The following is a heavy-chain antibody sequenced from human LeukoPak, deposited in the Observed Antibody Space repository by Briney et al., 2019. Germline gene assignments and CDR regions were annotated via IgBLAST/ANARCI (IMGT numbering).Heavy chain of an antibody. J-gene: IGHJ3*02. V-gene: IGHV3-11*04. Sequence: GGSLRLSCAASGLTVRNNYMSWVRQAPGKGLEWVSYIGSSGSTVYYADSVKGRFTISRDNAKNSMYLQMNSLRDEDTAVYYCARDTLVYADSPDAFDIWGQGTMVTVSS. D-gene: IGHD4-17*01. CDR3: ARDTLVYADSPDAFDI. CDR2: IGSSGSTV. CDR1: GLTVRNNY.